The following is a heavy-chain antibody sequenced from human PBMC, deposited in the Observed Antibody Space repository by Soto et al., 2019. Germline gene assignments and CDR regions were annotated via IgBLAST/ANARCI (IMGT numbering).Heavy chain of an antibody. Sequence: SETLSLTCAVYGGSFSGYYWSWIRQPPGKGLEWIGEINHSGSTNYNPSLKSRVTISVDTSKNQFSLKLSSVTAADTAVYYFARTGERIYPWIRAYYFDYWGQGTLVTISS. CDR3: ARTGERIYPWIRAYYFDY. J-gene: IGHJ4*02. V-gene: IGHV4-34*01. CDR1: GGSFSGYY. D-gene: IGHD5-18*01. CDR2: INHSGST.